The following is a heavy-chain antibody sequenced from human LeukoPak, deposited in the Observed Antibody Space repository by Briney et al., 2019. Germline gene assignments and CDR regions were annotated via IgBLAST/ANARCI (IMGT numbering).Heavy chain of an antibody. J-gene: IGHJ4*02. Sequence: PAGSLRLSCAASGFTISSYAMSWVRQALGKGLKWVSAISGSGGSTYYAYHVKGRFTISRANSKNTLYLQMNSLRAEDTAVYYCAKDPDRGVGGVSDYWGQRTLVTVSS. CDR1: GFTISSYA. CDR2: ISGSGGST. D-gene: IGHD3-16*01. V-gene: IGHV3-23*01. CDR3: AKDPDRGVGGVSDY.